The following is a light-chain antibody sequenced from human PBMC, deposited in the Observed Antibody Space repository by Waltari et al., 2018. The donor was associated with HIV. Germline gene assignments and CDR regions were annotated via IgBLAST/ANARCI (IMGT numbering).Light chain of an antibody. CDR1: SNNVGFQG. V-gene: IGLV10-54*01. CDR2: RNN. J-gene: IGLJ3*02. Sequence: QAGLTQPPSVSKGLRQTATLTCTGNSNNVGFQGAAWLQHHQGHPPKLLSYRNNNRPSGISERLSASRSGNTASLTITGLQPEDEADYYCSAWDSSLNAWVFGGGTKLTVL. CDR3: SAWDSSLNAWV.